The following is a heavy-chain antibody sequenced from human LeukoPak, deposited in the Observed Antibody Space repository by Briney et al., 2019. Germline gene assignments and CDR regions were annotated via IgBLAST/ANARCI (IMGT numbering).Heavy chain of an antibody. Sequence: PGRSLRLSCAASGFTVSSYGMHWVRQAPGKGLEWVANIKQDGSEKYYVDSVKGRFTISRDNAKNSLYLQMNSLRAEDTAVYYCATHPGDYWFGYLQLWGQGTLVTVSS. CDR1: GFTVSSYG. V-gene: IGHV3-7*01. CDR2: IKQDGSEK. D-gene: IGHD3-10*01. J-gene: IGHJ4*02. CDR3: ATHPGDYWFGYLQL.